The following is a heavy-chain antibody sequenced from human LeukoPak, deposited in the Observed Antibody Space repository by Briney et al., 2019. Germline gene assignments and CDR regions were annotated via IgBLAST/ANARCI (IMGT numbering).Heavy chain of an antibody. V-gene: IGHV4-34*01. CDR1: GGSSSGYY. D-gene: IGHD6-13*01. J-gene: IGHJ2*01. CDR3: ARAIAGTDWYFDL. Sequence: SETLSLTCAVYGGSSSGYYWSWIRQPPGRGLEWIGEINHSGSTNYNPSLKSRVTISVDTSKNQFSLKLSSVTAADTAVYYCARAIAGTDWYFDLWGRGTLVTVSS. CDR2: INHSGST.